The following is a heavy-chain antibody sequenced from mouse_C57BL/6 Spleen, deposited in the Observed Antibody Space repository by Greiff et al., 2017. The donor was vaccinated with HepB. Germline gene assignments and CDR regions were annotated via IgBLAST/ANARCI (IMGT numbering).Heavy chain of an antibody. CDR3: ARDRDYGAMDY. J-gene: IGHJ4*01. D-gene: IGHD1-1*02. Sequence: EVHLVESGPGLVKPSQSLSLTCSVTGYSITSGYYWNWIRQFPGNKLEWMGYISYDGSNNYNPSLKNRISITRDTSKNQFFLKLNSVTTEDTATYYCARDRDYGAMDYWGQGTSVTVSS. CDR1: GYSITSGYY. V-gene: IGHV3-6*01. CDR2: ISYDGSN.